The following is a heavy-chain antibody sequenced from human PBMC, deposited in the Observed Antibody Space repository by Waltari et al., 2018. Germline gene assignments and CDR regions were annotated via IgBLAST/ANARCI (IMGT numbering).Heavy chain of an antibody. J-gene: IGHJ4*02. Sequence: EVHLVESGGGLVQPGGSLRLSCAASGFTFSTYEMNWVRQAPGKGLEWLSYISHGGGSKCYADAVRGRFTISRDDAKNSVFLQMNSLRADDTAVYYCAREIQNSRGDCLDYWGLGTLVTVSS. V-gene: IGHV3-48*03. CDR2: ISHGGGSK. CDR1: GFTFSTYE. D-gene: IGHD3-22*01. CDR3: AREIQNSRGDCLDY.